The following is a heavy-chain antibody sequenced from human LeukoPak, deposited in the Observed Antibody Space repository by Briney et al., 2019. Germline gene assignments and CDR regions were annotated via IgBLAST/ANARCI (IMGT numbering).Heavy chain of an antibody. D-gene: IGHD2-15*01. CDR3: ARGLSLSWVDY. V-gene: IGHV4-34*01. CDR1: GGSFTSDY. Sequence: SETLSLTCTVYGGSFTSDYWTWLRQPPGKGLEWIGEVHHSGMTNYKPSLRSRVTISLDTSKNQFSLNLASVTAADTAVYYCARGLSLSWVDYWGQGTLVTVSS. J-gene: IGHJ4*02. CDR2: VHHSGMT.